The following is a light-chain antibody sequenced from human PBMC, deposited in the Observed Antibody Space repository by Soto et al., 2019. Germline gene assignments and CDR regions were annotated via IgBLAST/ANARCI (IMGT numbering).Light chain of an antibody. CDR2: AAS. V-gene: IGKV1-12*01. Sequence: QMTQYPSSVSASVGQRVSVTCRASQVVSSWLAWYQQKPGQAPRLLIYAASSWQSGVPSRFSGSGSGTEFTLTISSLQPEDFATYCCQQYNIPPITFGQGTRLAIK. CDR1: QVVSSW. CDR3: QQYNIPPIT. J-gene: IGKJ5*01.